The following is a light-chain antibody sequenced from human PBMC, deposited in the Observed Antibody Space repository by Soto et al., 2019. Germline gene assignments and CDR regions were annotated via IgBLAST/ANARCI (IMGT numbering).Light chain of an antibody. V-gene: IGLV2-14*03. J-gene: IGLJ2*01. CDR3: NSYSSSDALDVV. Sequence: QSALTAPAAVSGYPGRSVTISCSGTSSDIGNYGCVSRYQQHPGAAPRLIIYEVRKRPLGISTRFSGSTSGNTDSLTIPGLQADDEADYYCNSYSSSDALDVVVGGGTTLTV. CDR2: EVR. CDR1: SSDIGNYGC.